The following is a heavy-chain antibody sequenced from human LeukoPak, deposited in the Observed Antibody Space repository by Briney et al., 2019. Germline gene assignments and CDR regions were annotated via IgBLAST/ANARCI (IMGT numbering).Heavy chain of an antibody. J-gene: IGHJ4*02. D-gene: IGHD2-15*01. V-gene: IGHV1-18*01. Sequence: ASVKVSCKASGYTFTTYGISWVRQAPGQGLEWMGWISGYNVNTNYAQKLRGRVTMTTDTSTSTAYMELRSLRSDDTAVYYCARASAQWSDYWGQGTLVTVSS. CDR3: ARASAQWSDY. CDR1: GYTFTTYG. CDR2: ISGYNVNT.